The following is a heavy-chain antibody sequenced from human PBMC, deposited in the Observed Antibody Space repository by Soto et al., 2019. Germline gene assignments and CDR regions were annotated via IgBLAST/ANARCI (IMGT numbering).Heavy chain of an antibody. CDR2: ISYDGSNK. V-gene: IGHV3-30-3*01. CDR3: ARDWGTYYYDSSGYYSDNWFDP. Sequence: HPGGSLRLSCAASGFTFSSYAMHWVRQAPGKGLEWVAVISYDGSNKYYADSVKGRFTISRDNSKNTLYLQMNSLRAEDTAVYYCARDWGTYYYDSSGYYSDNWFDPWGQGTLVTVSS. CDR1: GFTFSSYA. J-gene: IGHJ5*02. D-gene: IGHD3-22*01.